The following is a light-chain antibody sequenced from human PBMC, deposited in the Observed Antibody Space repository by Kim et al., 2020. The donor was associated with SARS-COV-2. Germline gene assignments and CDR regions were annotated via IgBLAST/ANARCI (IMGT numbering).Light chain of an antibody. V-gene: IGKV1-33*01. CDR3: QQYDNLPSFT. J-gene: IGKJ3*01. Sequence: SVGDRVTITCQASQDISNYLKWYQQKPGKAPKLLIYDASNLETGVPSRFSGSGSGTDFTFTISSLQPEDSATYYCQQYDNLPSFTFGPGTKVDIK. CDR1: QDISNY. CDR2: DAS.